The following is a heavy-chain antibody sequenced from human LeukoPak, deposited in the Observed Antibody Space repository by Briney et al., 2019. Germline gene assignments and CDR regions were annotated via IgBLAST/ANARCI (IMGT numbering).Heavy chain of an antibody. CDR1: GVSITSSSYC. D-gene: IGHD5-18*01. CDR2: IYYSGTT. Sequence: SETLSLTCTVSGVSITSSSYCWGWIRQPPGKGLDWIASIYYSGTTYYNPSLKSRVTISVDTSKNQFSLTLSSVTAADTAVYYCARQGYRYGNDDYWGQGTLVTVSS. J-gene: IGHJ4*02. CDR3: ARQGYRYGNDDY. V-gene: IGHV4-39*01.